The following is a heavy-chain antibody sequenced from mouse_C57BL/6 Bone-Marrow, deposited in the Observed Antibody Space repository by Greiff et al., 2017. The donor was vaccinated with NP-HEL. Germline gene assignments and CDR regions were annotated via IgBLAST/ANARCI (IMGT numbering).Heavy chain of an antibody. V-gene: IGHV1-81*01. CDR2: IYPRSGNT. CDR3: APYYYGRRYYFDY. Sequence: VQLQQSGAELARPGASVKLSCKASGYTFTSYGISWVKQRTGQGLEWIGEIYPRSGNTYYNEKFKGKATLTADKSSSTAYMELSSLTSEDSAVYFCAPYYYGRRYYFDYWGQGTTLTVSS. CDR1: GYTFTSYG. D-gene: IGHD1-1*01. J-gene: IGHJ2*01.